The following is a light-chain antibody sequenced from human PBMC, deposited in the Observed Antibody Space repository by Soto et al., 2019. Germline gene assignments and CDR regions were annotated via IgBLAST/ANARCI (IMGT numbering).Light chain of an antibody. CDR2: DVS. CDR3: SSYTSSSTLEV. CDR1: SSNIGSYY. Sequence: QSVLTQPPSVSAAPGQAVTISCSGSSSNIGSYYVSWYQQLPGKAPKLMIYDVSNRPSGVSNRFSGSKSGNTASLTISGLQAEDEADYYCSSYTSSSTLEVFGGGTKLTVL. J-gene: IGLJ2*01. V-gene: IGLV2-14*03.